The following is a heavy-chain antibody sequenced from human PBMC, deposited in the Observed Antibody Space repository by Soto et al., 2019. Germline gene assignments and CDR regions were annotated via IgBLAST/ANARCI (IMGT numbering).Heavy chain of an antibody. CDR1: GYTFTSYY. D-gene: IGHD3-3*01. V-gene: IGHV1-46*03. J-gene: IGHJ4*02. CDR2: INPSGGST. CDR3: ARGFTDYDFWSDYMLESQSFDY. Sequence: GASVKVSCKASGYTFTSYYMHWVRQAPGQGLEWMGIINPSGGSTSYAQKFQGRVTMTRDTSTSTVYMELSSLRSEDTAVYYCARGFTDYDFWSDYMLESQSFDYWGQGTLVTVSS.